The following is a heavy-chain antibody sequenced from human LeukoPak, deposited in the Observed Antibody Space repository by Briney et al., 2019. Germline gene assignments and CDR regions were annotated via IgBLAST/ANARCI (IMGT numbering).Heavy chain of an antibody. CDR3: ARALLTTHAFDI. J-gene: IGHJ3*02. CDR2: IYHGGST. CDR1: GGSITTTNW. Sequence: SVTLSLTCTISGGSITTTNWWSWVRQSPRKGLEWIGEIYHGGSTNYHPSFESRVTISLDRTKNQFSLKLSSVTAADTAVYYCARALLTTHAFDIWGQGTMVTVSS. D-gene: IGHD1-1*01. V-gene: IGHV4-4*02.